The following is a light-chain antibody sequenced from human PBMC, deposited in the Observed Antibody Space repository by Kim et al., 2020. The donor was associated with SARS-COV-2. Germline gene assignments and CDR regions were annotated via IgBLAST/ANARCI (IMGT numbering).Light chain of an antibody. CDR2: DAS. CDR3: QHYNTYQAT. J-gene: IGKJ3*01. V-gene: IGKV1-5*01. Sequence: ASVGDRVTSTCRASQSISNWLAWYQQKPGKAPNLLIYDASSLGSGVPSRFSGSGSGTEFTLTISSLQPDDFATYYCQHYNTYQATFGPGTKVDIK. CDR1: QSISNW.